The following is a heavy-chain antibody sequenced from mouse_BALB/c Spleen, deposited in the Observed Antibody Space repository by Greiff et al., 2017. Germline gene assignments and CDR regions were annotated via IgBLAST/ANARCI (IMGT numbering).Heavy chain of an antibody. V-gene: IGHV1S81*02. CDR1: GYTFTSYW. CDR2: INPSNGRT. J-gene: IGHJ4*01. Sequence: QVQLQQPGAELVKPGASVKLSCKASGYTFTSYWMHWVKQRPGQGLEWIGEINPSNGRTNYNQKFKGKATLTVDKSSSTAYMQLSSLTSEDSAVYYCARRYYGSSPAYYAMDYWGQGTSVTVSS. CDR3: ARRYYGSSPAYYAMDY. D-gene: IGHD1-1*01.